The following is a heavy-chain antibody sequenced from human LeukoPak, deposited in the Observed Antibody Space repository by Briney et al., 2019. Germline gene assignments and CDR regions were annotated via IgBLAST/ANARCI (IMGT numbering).Heavy chain of an antibody. CDR2: IYYSGST. D-gene: IGHD3-10*01. V-gene: IGHV4-59*01. CDR1: GGSISSYY. J-gene: IGHJ6*03. Sequence: SETLSLTCTVSGGSISSYYWSWIRQPPGKGLEWIGYIYYSGSTNYNPSLKSRVTISVDTSKNQFSLKLSSVTAADTAVYYCARVTNYYGSGSYSHYYYMDVWGKGTTVTISS. CDR3: ARVTNYYGSGSYSHYYYMDV.